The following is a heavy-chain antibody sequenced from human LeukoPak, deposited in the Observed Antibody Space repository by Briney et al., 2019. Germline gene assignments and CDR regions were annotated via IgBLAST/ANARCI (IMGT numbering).Heavy chain of an antibody. CDR2: LYHSGTT. Sequence: SETLSLTCTVSGYSIAHGFFWAWIRQPPGGGLEWIGSLYHSGTTYYNTSLKRRISTSVDTSKNQFSLKLRLGTAADTAVYYCARVEVPRDINDWYFDLWGRGTLVTVSS. D-gene: IGHD2-15*01. V-gene: IGHV4-38-2*02. CDR1: GYSIAHGFF. CDR3: ARVEVPRDINDWYFDL. J-gene: IGHJ2*01.